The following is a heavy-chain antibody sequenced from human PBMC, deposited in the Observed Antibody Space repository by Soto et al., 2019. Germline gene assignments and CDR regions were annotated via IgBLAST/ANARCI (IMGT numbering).Heavy chain of an antibody. J-gene: IGHJ5*02. V-gene: IGHV1-8*01. Sequence: ASVKVSCKTSGYTFADYDINWVRQATGQGLEWIGWMNPNSGETGYAQKFRGRVTMTRSASLSTAYLELSSLRSEDTAVYYCARVAVAARPRWYNWFDPWGQGTLVTVSS. CDR1: GYTFADYD. CDR2: MNPNSGET. CDR3: ARVAVAARPRWYNWFDP. D-gene: IGHD2-15*01.